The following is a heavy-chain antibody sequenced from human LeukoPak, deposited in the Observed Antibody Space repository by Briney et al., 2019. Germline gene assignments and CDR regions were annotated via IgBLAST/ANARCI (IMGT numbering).Heavy chain of an antibody. CDR3: AREVVSSSNWFDP. D-gene: IGHD4-23*01. Sequence: GASVKVSCKASGGTFSSYGISWVRQAPGQGLEWMGWISAYNGNTNYAQKLQGRVTTTTDTSTSTAYMELRSLRSDDTAVYYCAREVVSSSNWFDPWGQGTLVTVSS. V-gene: IGHV1-18*01. J-gene: IGHJ5*02. CDR1: GGTFSSYG. CDR2: ISAYNGNT.